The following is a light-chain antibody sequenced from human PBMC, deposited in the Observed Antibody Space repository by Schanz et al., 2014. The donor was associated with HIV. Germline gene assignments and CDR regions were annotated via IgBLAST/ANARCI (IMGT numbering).Light chain of an antibody. V-gene: IGKV1-17*02. Sequence: DIQMTQSPSTLSASVRDRLTVTCRASQGIGNELGWYQQNPGKAPKRLIYAASFLQSEVPSRFIGSGSGTECTLTITNLQPEDFATYDCLQQNTSPLTCGQGTRLEIK. CDR2: AAS. J-gene: IGKJ5*01. CDR1: QGIGNE. CDR3: LQQNTSPLT.